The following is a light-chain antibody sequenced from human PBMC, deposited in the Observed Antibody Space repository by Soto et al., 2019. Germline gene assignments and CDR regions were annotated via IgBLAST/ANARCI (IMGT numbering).Light chain of an antibody. V-gene: IGKV3-15*01. CDR1: QSVSSN. J-gene: IGKJ1*01. CDR3: QQYNNWPPWT. CDR2: GAS. Sequence: EIVMTQSPATLSVSPGERATLSCRASQSVSSNLARYQQKPGQAPRLLIYGASTRATGIPARFSGSGSGTEFTLTISSLQSEDFAVYYCQQYNNWPPWTFGQGTNVEIK.